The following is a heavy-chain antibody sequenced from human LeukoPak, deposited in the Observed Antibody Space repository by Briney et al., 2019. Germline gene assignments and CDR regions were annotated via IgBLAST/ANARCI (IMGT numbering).Heavy chain of an antibody. V-gene: IGHV4-59*01. CDR3: ARGRYYDSSGYFHMYYFDY. Sequence: PSETLSLTCTVSGGSISSYYWSWIRQPPGKGLEWIGYIYYSGSTNYNPSLKSRVTISVDTSKNQFSLKLSSVTAADTALYYCARGRYYDSSGYFHMYYFDYWGQGTLVTVSS. J-gene: IGHJ4*02. CDR1: GGSISSYY. D-gene: IGHD3-22*01. CDR2: IYYSGST.